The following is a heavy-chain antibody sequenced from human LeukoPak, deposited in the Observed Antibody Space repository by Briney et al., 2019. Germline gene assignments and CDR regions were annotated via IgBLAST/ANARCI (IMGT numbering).Heavy chain of an antibody. CDR3: GREIFGSGSYTDF. D-gene: IGHD3-10*01. V-gene: IGHV3-33*01. J-gene: IGHJ4*02. Sequence: GRSLSLSCAASGFTFDTYSMHWVRQAPGQGLEWVALIWHDGSHKYYSNSVRGPFTTSRDNSKNTVYLQMNNLRPGGTAVEYCGREIFGSGSYTDFWGQRTLVTVS. CDR2: IWHDGSHK. CDR1: GFTFDTYS.